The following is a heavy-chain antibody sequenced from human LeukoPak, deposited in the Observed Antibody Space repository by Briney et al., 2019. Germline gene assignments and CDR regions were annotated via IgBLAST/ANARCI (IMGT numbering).Heavy chain of an antibody. CDR3: ANPSRNYDSSGYYEGLAFDI. Sequence: GGSLRLSCAASGFTFSSYAMSWVRQAPGKGLEWVSAISGSGGSTYYAGSVKGRFTISRDNSTNTLYLQMNSPRAENTAVYYCANPSRNYDSSGYYEGLAFDIWGQGTMVTVSS. J-gene: IGHJ3*02. D-gene: IGHD3-22*01. CDR2: ISGSGGST. CDR1: GFTFSSYA. V-gene: IGHV3-23*01.